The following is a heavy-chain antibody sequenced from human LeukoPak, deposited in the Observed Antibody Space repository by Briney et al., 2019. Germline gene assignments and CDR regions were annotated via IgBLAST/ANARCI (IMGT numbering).Heavy chain of an antibody. D-gene: IGHD4-17*01. CDR2: IYSSGST. CDR1: GGSIGSYY. V-gene: IGHV4-4*08. CDR3: VRDYGDYARQYYYGMDV. Sequence: SETLSLTCTVSGGSIGSYYWSWIRQPPGKGLEWIGYIYSSGSTNYNPSLKSRVTLSVDASNSQFFLKLNSVTAADTAVYYCVRDYGDYARQYYYGMDVWGQGTTVTVSS. J-gene: IGHJ6*02.